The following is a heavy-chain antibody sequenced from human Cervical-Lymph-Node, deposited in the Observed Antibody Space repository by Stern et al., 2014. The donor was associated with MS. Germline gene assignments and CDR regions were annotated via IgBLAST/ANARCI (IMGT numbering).Heavy chain of an antibody. CDR2: LYPPESET. Sequence: VQLMQSGAEVKKPGESLKISCQVSGYNFPVYWIGWVRQTPGKGLEWVGVLYPPESETRYNPSFQGQVPMSVDKSVSTAYLQWSSLQTSDTALYFCARHTGDYAFDYWGQGTLVIVSS. CDR3: ARHTGDYAFDY. V-gene: IGHV5-51*01. CDR1: GYNFPVYW. J-gene: IGHJ4*02. D-gene: IGHD4-17*01.